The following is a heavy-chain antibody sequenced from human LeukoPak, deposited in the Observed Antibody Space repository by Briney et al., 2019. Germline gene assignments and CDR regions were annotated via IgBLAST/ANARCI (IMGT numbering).Heavy chain of an antibody. J-gene: IGHJ3*02. CDR1: GFTFSSYS. D-gene: IGHD3-10*01. CDR2: ISSSSSYI. Sequence: PGGSLRLSCAASGFTFSSYSMNWVRQAPGKGLEWVSSISSSSSYIYYAGSVKGRFTISRDNAKNSLYLQMNSLRAEDTAVYYCASYGDYYGSGSYPSDAFDIWGQGTMVTVSS. V-gene: IGHV3-21*01. CDR3: ASYGDYYGSGSYPSDAFDI.